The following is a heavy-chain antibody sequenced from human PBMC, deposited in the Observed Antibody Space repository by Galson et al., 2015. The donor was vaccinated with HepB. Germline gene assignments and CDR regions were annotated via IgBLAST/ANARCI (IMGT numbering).Heavy chain of an antibody. Sequence: LRLSCAASGFTFSSYAMHWVRQAPGKGLEWVAVISYDGSNKYYADSVKGRFTISRDNSKNTLYLQMNSLRAEDTAVYYCARDPSSSGWYSFDYWGQGTLVTVSS. V-gene: IGHV3-30*04. J-gene: IGHJ4*02. CDR1: GFTFSSYA. CDR3: ARDPSSSGWYSFDY. D-gene: IGHD6-19*01. CDR2: ISYDGSNK.